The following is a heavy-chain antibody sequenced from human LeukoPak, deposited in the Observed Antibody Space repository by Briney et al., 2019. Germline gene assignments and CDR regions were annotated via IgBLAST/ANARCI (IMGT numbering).Heavy chain of an antibody. D-gene: IGHD3-16*02. J-gene: IGHJ3*02. Sequence: SETLSLTCTVSGDSINSYYWSWIRRPPGRGLEWIGYVYSSGSTNYNPSLRSRVTISVDTSKNQFSLKLSSVTAADTAVYYCARSNYVWGSYRPRQSDAFDIWGQGTMVTVSS. CDR3: ARSNYVWGSYRPRQSDAFDI. V-gene: IGHV4-59*12. CDR2: VYSSGST. CDR1: GDSINSYY.